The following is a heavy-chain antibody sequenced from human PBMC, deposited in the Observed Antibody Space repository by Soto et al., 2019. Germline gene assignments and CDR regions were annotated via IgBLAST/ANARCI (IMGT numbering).Heavy chain of an antibody. V-gene: IGHV3-21*01. CDR2: ISSSSSYI. Sequence: VQLVEPGGGLVQPGGSLRLSCAASGFTFSSYSMNWVRQAPGKGLEWVSSISSSSSYIYYADSVKGRFTISRDNAKNSLYLQMNSLRAEDTAVYYCAREGGGGSGWRGGDFDYWGQGTLVTVSS. D-gene: IGHD6-19*01. J-gene: IGHJ4*02. CDR3: AREGGGGSGWRGGDFDY. CDR1: GFTFSSYS.